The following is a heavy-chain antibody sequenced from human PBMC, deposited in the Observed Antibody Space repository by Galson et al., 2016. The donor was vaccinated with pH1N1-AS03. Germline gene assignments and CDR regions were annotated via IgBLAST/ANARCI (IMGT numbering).Heavy chain of an antibody. CDR3: ARDEGVAVAPRAFDS. D-gene: IGHD6-19*01. Sequence: SLRLSCAAPGFTFTSHVMSWVRQAPGMGLEWVSSISNHGAATYYADSVKGRFTISRDNSKNTLFLLMNSLRAEDTAVYYCARDEGVAVAPRAFDSWGQGTLVTVSS. V-gene: IGHV3-23*01. CDR2: ISNHGAAT. CDR1: GFTFTSHV. J-gene: IGHJ4*02.